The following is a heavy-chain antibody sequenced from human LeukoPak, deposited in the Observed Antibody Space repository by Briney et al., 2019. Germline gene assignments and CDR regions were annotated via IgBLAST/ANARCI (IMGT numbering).Heavy chain of an antibody. CDR3: ARVYGDSPSDYYYHYMDV. V-gene: IGHV4-34*01. CDR1: GGSFSGYY. Sequence: PSETLSLTCAVYGGSFSGYYWSWIRQPPGKGLEWIGEINHSGSTNYNPSLKSRVTISVDTSKNQFSLKLSSVTAADTAVYYCARVYGDSPSDYYYHYMDVWGKGTTVTVSS. J-gene: IGHJ6*03. D-gene: IGHD4-17*01. CDR2: INHSGST.